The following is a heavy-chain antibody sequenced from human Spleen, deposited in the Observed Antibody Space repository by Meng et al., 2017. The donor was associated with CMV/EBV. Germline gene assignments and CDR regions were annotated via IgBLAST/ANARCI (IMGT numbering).Heavy chain of an antibody. J-gene: IGHJ4*02. Sequence: GGSFSGYYWSWIRQPPGKGLEWIGEINASGSTNFNPFLKGRITISVDTSKNQFSLKLSSVSAADTAVYFCARAQQFNDFWSGYYSDYWGQGTLVTVSS. V-gene: IGHV4-34*01. D-gene: IGHD3-3*01. CDR2: INASGST. CDR1: GGSFSGYY. CDR3: ARAQQFNDFWSGYYSDY.